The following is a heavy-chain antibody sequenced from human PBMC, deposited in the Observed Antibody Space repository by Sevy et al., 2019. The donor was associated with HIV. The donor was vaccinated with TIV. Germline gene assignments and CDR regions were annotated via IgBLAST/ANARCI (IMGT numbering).Heavy chain of an antibody. V-gene: IGHV3-7*04. Sequence: GGSLRLSCAASGFTFSTYWMHWVRQAPGKGLEWVANIKKDESEKYYVASMKGGFTISRDNAKNSLYLQMNSLAPEDTAVYYCARGYSGSFDYWGQGTLVTVSS. CDR2: IKKDESEK. J-gene: IGHJ4*02. CDR3: ARGYSGSFDY. D-gene: IGHD1-26*01. CDR1: GFTFSTYW.